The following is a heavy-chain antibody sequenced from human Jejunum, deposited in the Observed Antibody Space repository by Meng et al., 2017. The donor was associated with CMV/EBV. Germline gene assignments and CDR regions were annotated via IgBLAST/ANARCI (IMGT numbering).Heavy chain of an antibody. V-gene: IGHV3-23*01. CDR2: ISGSGRTT. D-gene: IGHD4-11*01. Sequence: ASGFTFSNNALSWVRQAPGKGLEWVSSISGSGRTTYYADSVRGQLTISRDNSKNTLYLQVNSLRAEDTAVYFCAKEGYSNDLDYWGQGTLVTVSS. CDR3: AKEGYSNDLDY. J-gene: IGHJ4*02. CDR1: GFTFSNNA.